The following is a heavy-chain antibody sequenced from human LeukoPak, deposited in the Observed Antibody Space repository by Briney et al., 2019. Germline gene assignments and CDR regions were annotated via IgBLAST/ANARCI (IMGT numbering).Heavy chain of an antibody. CDR1: GFTFSNYW. J-gene: IGHJ4*02. CDR3: AKEYSVGWPFDY. Sequence: GGSLRLSCAASGFTFSNYWMTWVRQTQGKGLEWVSALSGSGGKTYYADSVKGRFTISRDNSKNTLSLQMNSLRAEDTAVYYCAKEYSVGWPFDYCGQGTLVTVSS. D-gene: IGHD6-19*01. CDR2: LSGSGGKT. V-gene: IGHV3-23*01.